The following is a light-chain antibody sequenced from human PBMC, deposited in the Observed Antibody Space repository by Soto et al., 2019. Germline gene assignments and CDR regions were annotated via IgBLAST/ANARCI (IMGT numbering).Light chain of an antibody. CDR3: SSYRNSSTVV. J-gene: IGLJ2*01. Sequence: QSVLTQPASVSGSPGQSITISCTGTSSDVGGYNYVSWYQQHPGKAPKLMIYQVSTRPSGVSNRFSGSKSGNTASLTISGLQAEDEADYYCSSYRNSSTVVFGGGTKLTVL. CDR1: SSDVGGYNY. V-gene: IGLV2-14*01. CDR2: QVS.